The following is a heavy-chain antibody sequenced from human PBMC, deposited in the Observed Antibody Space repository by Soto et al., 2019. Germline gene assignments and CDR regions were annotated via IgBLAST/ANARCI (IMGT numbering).Heavy chain of an antibody. J-gene: IGHJ6*02. CDR3: ARTPYHYDSSGYYNSPPYYYYGMDV. V-gene: IGHV2-70*01. CDR2: IDWDDDK. CDR1: GFSLSTSGMC. D-gene: IGHD3-22*01. Sequence: SGPTLVNPTQTLTLTCTFSGFSLSTSGMCVSWIRQPPGKALEWLALIDWDDDKYYSTSLKTRLTISKDTSKNQVVLTMTNMDPVDTATYYCARTPYHYDSSGYYNSPPYYYYGMDVWGQGTTVTVSS.